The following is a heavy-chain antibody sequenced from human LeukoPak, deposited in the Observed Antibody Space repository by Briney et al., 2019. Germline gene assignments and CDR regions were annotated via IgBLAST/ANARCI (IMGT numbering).Heavy chain of an antibody. CDR3: ARDLSRRDGYNGYYYYYMDV. V-gene: IGHV1-18*01. D-gene: IGHD5-24*01. CDR1: GYTFTSYG. CDR2: ISAYNGNT. J-gene: IGHJ6*03. Sequence: ASVKVSCKASGYTFTSYGISWVRQAPGQGLEWMGWISAYNGNTNYAQKLQGRVTMTTDTSTSTAYMELRSLRSDDTAVYYRARDLSRRDGYNGYYYYYMDVWGKGTTVTVSS.